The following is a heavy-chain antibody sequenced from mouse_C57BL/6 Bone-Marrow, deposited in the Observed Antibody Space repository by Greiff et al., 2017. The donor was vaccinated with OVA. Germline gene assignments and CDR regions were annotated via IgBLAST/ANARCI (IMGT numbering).Heavy chain of an antibody. Sequence: QVQLKQSGPGLVQPSQSLSITCTVSGFSLTSYGVHWVRQPPGKGLEWLGVIWSGGSTDYNAAFISRLSISKDNSKSKVFFKMNSLQADDTAIYYCAKNSGYDGGRGLDYWGQGTTLTVSS. J-gene: IGHJ2*01. V-gene: IGHV2-4*01. CDR1: GFSLTSYG. D-gene: IGHD2-2*01. CDR3: AKNSGYDGGRGLDY. CDR2: IWSGGST.